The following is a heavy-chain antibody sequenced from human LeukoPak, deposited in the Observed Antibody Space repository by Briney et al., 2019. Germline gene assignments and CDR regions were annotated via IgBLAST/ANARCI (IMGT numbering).Heavy chain of an antibody. D-gene: IGHD5-18*01. CDR3: AREYGYRNWFDP. CDR1: GGSISTSSYY. J-gene: IGHJ5*02. Sequence: SETLSLTCTVSGGSISTSSYYWGWIRQPPGKGLEWIGSIYYSGSTYYNPSLKSRVTMSLDTSKNQFSLKLDSVTAADTAVYYCAREYGYRNWFDPWGQGTLVTVSS. V-gene: IGHV4-39*07. CDR2: IYYSGST.